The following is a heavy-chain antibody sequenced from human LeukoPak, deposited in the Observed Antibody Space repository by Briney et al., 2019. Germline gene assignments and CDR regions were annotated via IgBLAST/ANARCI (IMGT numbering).Heavy chain of an antibody. Sequence: SETLSLTCAVSGGSVSSASYYWSWIRQPPGKGLEWIGYIYYSGSTSYNPSLKSRVTMSVDTSKNQFSLKLNSVTAADTALYYCARSSPPGYSSGWYLFGYWGQGTLVTVSS. V-gene: IGHV4-61*01. CDR1: GGSVSSASYY. J-gene: IGHJ4*02. D-gene: IGHD6-19*01. CDR3: ARSSPPGYSSGWYLFGY. CDR2: IYYSGST.